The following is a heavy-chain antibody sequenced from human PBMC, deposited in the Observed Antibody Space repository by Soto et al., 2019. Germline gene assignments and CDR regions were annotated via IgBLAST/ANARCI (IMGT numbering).Heavy chain of an antibody. CDR3: AKEGPYCTNGVCYTKGIDY. J-gene: IGHJ4*02. D-gene: IGHD2-8*01. CDR2: ISGDGATT. Sequence: GGSLRLSCEASGFTIRTYVMSWVRQAPGKGLEWVSGISGDGATTYYTDSVKGRFTISRDNSKNTLSLQMNSLRAEDTAVYYCAKEGPYCTNGVCYTKGIDYWGQGTLVTGSS. CDR1: GFTIRTYV. V-gene: IGHV3-23*01.